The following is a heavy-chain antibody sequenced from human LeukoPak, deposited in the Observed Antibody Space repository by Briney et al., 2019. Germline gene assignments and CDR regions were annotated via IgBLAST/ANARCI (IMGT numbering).Heavy chain of an antibody. D-gene: IGHD3-22*01. CDR2: NYTSGST. Sequence: PSETLSLTCTVSGGSISSYYWSWLRQPAGKGREWFGRNYTSGSTNYNPSLKSRVTMPVDTSKNQFSLKLSSVTAADTAVYYCARADVYYYDSSGYWVSYGMDVWGQGTTVTVSS. J-gene: IGHJ6*02. CDR1: GGSISSYY. V-gene: IGHV4-4*07. CDR3: ARADVYYYDSSGYWVSYGMDV.